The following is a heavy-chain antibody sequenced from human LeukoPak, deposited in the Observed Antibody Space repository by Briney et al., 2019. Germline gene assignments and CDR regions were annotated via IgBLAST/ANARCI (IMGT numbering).Heavy chain of an antibody. D-gene: IGHD3-9*01. CDR1: GGSISSSSYY. CDR2: IYYSGSM. Sequence: SETLSLTCSVSGGSISSSSYYWGWIRQPPGKGLEWIGSIYYSGSMYYNPSLKSRLTIFVDTSKNQFSLKLSSVTAADTAVYYCVRTESYDILTGYWYFDYWGQGILVTVSS. CDR3: VRTESYDILTGYWYFDY. V-gene: IGHV4-39*01. J-gene: IGHJ4*02.